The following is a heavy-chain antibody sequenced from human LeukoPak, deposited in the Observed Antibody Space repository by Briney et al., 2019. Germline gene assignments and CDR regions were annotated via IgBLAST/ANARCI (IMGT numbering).Heavy chain of an antibody. J-gene: IGHJ3*02. D-gene: IGHD3-9*01. V-gene: IGHV3-74*01. Sequence: GGSLRLSCAASGFTFSSYWVHWVRQAPGKGLVWVSPINSDGSSTSYADSVKGRFTISGDNAKNTLSLQMNSLRAEDTAVYYCARASSKQLAGYLPDGFDIWGQGTMVTVSS. CDR2: INSDGSST. CDR3: ARASSKQLAGYLPDGFDI. CDR1: GFTFSSYW.